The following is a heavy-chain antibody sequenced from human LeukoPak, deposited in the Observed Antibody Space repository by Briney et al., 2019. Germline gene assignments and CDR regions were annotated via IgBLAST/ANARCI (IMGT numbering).Heavy chain of an antibody. CDR2: MYQTGSS. Sequence: SETLSLTCSVSGYSIGSGHYWGWIRQPPGKGLEWIGSMYQTGSSYYSPSLKSRVTISLDTSKNQISLKLTFVTAADTAFYFCARENVVAQGTFDYRGQGALVTVSS. CDR3: ARENVVAQGTFDY. D-gene: IGHD2-21*01. V-gene: IGHV4-38-2*02. J-gene: IGHJ4*02. CDR1: GYSIGSGHY.